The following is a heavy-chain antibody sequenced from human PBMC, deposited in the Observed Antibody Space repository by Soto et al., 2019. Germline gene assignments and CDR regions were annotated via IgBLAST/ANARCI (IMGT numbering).Heavy chain of an antibody. J-gene: IGHJ4*02. CDR3: ARDPKSGNQKLYFVY. CDR2: VSGSGNTQ. D-gene: IGHD1-26*01. CDR1: GFSFRSYS. V-gene: IGHV3-48*02. Sequence: GGSLRLSCVASGFSFRSYSMNWVRQAPGKGPEWVAYVSGSGNTQYYADSVKGRFTISRDNAKQSLYLQLNSLRDEDTAVYYCARDPKSGNQKLYFVYWGQGALVTISS.